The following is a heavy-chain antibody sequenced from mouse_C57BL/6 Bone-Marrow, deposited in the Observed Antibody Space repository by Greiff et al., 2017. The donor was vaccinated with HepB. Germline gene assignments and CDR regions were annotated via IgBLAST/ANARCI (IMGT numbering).Heavy chain of an antibody. CDR2: IHPSDSDT. CDR3: AITYYGSSYNYFDY. Sequence: QVQLKQPGAELVKPGASVKVSCKASGYTFTSYWMHWVKQRPGQGLEWIGRIHPSDSDTNYNQKFKGKATLTVDKSSSTAYMQLSSLTSEDSAVYYCAITYYGSSYNYFDYWGQGTTLTVSS. J-gene: IGHJ2*01. CDR1: GYTFTSYW. V-gene: IGHV1-74*01. D-gene: IGHD1-1*01.